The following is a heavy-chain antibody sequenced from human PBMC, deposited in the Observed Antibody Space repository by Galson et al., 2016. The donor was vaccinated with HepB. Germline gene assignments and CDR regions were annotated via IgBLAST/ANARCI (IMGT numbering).Heavy chain of an antibody. V-gene: IGHV4-39*01. CDR1: GGSISRSSYY. CDR3: ARHTNHEGVWFDP. J-gene: IGHJ5*02. D-gene: IGHD1-14*01. Sequence: SETLSLTCTVSGGSISRSSYYWGWVRQPPGKGLEWIGSIYYTGYTYYFSSLRSRVNISVDTSKNQFSLMLTSVTAADTAVYYCARHTNHEGVWFDPWGRGTLVTVSS. CDR2: IYYTGYT.